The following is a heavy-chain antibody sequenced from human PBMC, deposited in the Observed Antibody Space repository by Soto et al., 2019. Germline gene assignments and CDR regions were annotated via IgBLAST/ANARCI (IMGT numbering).Heavy chain of an antibody. D-gene: IGHD2-21*01. CDR3: ARTVEYDSIPYYYADF. Sequence: ASVKVSCKASGYTFNTYAITWVRQAPGQGLEWMGWISGYNGNTNYAQTLQGRGTMTTDTTTSTAYLELRSLRSDDTAVYYCARTVEYDSIPYYYADFWGQGTLVTVSS. CDR1: GYTFNTYA. J-gene: IGHJ4*01. CDR2: ISGYNGNT. V-gene: IGHV1-18*04.